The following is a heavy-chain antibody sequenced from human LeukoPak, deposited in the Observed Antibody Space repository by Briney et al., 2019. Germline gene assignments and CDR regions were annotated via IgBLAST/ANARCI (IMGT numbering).Heavy chain of an antibody. Sequence: PGGSQRLSCAVSGFAFSSLAMHWVRQAPGKGLEWVAFISYDGNNQYYADSVKGRFTISRDNSKNTLYLQMNNLRAEDTAIYYCARVGSRYCSGANCYDGFWGQGTLVSVSS. CDR3: ARVGSRYCSGANCYDGF. CDR1: GFAFSSLA. CDR2: ISYDGNNQ. J-gene: IGHJ4*02. D-gene: IGHD2-15*01. V-gene: IGHV3-30-3*01.